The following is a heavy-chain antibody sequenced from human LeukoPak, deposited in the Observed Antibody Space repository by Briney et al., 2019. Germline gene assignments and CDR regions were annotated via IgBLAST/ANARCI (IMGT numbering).Heavy chain of an antibody. CDR3: VKDWSAVAGTLTLGY. V-gene: IGHV3-23*01. J-gene: IGHJ4*02. CDR2: ISGSGVST. D-gene: IGHD6-19*01. CDR1: GFTFSSYA. Sequence: GGSLRLSCSASGFTFSSYAMSWVRQAPGKGLEWVSAISGSGVSTYYADSVKGRFTISRDNCKNTLYLQMNSLRATDPAVYYCVKDWSAVAGTLTLGYWGQGTLVTVSS.